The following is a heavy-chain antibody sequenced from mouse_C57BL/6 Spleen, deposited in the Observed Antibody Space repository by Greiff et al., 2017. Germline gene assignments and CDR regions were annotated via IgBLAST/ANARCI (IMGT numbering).Heavy chain of an antibody. Sequence: EVQVVESGGGLVQPGGSLKLSCAASGFTFSDYYMYWVRQTPEKRLEWVAYISNGGGSTYYPDTVKGRFTISRDNAKNTLYLQMSRLKSEDTAMYYCARGLRQDAMDYWGQGTSVTVSS. CDR2: ISNGGGST. V-gene: IGHV5-12*01. D-gene: IGHD2-4*01. CDR1: GFTFSDYY. J-gene: IGHJ4*01. CDR3: ARGLRQDAMDY.